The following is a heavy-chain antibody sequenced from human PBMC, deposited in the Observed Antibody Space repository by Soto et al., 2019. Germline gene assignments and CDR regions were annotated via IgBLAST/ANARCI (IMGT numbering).Heavy chain of an antibody. Sequence: GGSLRLSCAASGFTFSNYAMSWVRQAPGKGLEWVSTISGNGGSTYYADSVKGRFTISRDNSKNMLFLQINSLRDDDSAVYYCAKRPASIITLAYWGQGTPVTVSS. CDR3: AKRPASIITLAY. CDR1: GFTFSNYA. D-gene: IGHD2-2*01. V-gene: IGHV3-23*01. J-gene: IGHJ4*02. CDR2: ISGNGGST.